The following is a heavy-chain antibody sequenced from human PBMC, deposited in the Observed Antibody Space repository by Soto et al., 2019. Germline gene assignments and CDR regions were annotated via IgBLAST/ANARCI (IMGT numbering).Heavy chain of an antibody. J-gene: IGHJ5*02. CDR2: ISSSSSYI. CDR3: ARDVHYDILTGYYVKSWFDP. D-gene: IGHD3-9*01. Sequence: EVQLVESGGGLVKPGGSLRLSCAASGFTFSSYSMNWVRQAPGKGLEWVSSISSSSSYIYYADSVKCLFTISRDNSKNSLYMQMNSLRAEDTAVYYCARDVHYDILTGYYVKSWFDPWGQGTLVTVSS. CDR1: GFTFSSYS. V-gene: IGHV3-21*01.